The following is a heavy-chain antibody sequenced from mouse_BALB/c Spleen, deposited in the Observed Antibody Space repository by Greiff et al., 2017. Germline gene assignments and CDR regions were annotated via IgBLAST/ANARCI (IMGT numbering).Heavy chain of an antibody. Sequence: VQLQQSGAELAKPGASVKMSCKASGYTFTSYWMHWVKQRPGQGLEWIGYINPSTGYTEYNQKFKDKATLTADKSSSTAYMQLSSLTSEDSAVYYCASYYGSSYWCFDVWGAGTTVTVSA. D-gene: IGHD1-1*01. CDR1: GYTFTSYW. J-gene: IGHJ1*01. V-gene: IGHV1-7*01. CDR3: ASYYGSSYWCFDV. CDR2: INPSTGYT.